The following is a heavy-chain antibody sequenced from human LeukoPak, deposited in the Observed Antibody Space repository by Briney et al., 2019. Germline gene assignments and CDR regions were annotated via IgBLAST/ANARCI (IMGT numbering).Heavy chain of an antibody. J-gene: IGHJ3*02. D-gene: IGHD3-22*01. CDR2: ISGYNGNT. CDR1: GYTFTDYA. CDR3: ASLKNYYDSSGYLVTDAFDI. V-gene: IGHV1-18*01. Sequence: GASVKVSCKASGYTFTDYAMNWVRQAPGQGLEWMGWISGYNGNTNYAQKLQGRVTMTTDTSTSTAYMELRSLKSDDTAVYYCASLKNYYDSSGYLVTDAFDIWGQGTMVTVSS.